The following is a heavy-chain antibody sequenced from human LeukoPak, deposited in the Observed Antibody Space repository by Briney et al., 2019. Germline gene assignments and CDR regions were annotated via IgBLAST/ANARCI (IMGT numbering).Heavy chain of an antibody. CDR1: GGSISNGGYS. J-gene: IGHJ3*02. CDR2: IYHSGST. Sequence: SQTLSLTCAVSGGSISNGGYSWSWIRQPPGKGLEWIGYIYHSGSTYYNPSLKSRVTISVDRSKNQFSLKLSSVTAADTAVYYCARDGGPRSSGYYFDALDIWGQGTMVTVSS. CDR3: ARDGGPRSSGYYFDALDI. V-gene: IGHV4-30-2*01. D-gene: IGHD3-22*01.